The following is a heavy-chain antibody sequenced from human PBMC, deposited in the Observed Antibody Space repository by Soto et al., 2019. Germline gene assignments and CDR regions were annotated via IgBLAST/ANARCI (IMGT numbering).Heavy chain of an antibody. D-gene: IGHD6-13*01. CDR3: ARDNNGRGSSWPFDY. CDR2: ISAYNGNT. J-gene: IGHJ4*02. V-gene: IGHV1-18*04. Sequence: QVQLVQSGAEVKKPGASVKVSCKASGYTFTSYGISWVRQAPGQGLEWMGWISAYNGNTNYAQKLQGRVTMTTHTSTSTAYMELRSLRSDDTAVYYCARDNNGRGSSWPFDYWGQGTLVTVSS. CDR1: GYTFTSYG.